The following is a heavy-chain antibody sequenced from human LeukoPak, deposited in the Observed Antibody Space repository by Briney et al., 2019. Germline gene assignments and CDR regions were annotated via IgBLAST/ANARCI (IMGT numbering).Heavy chain of an antibody. CDR2: IKSKTDGGTT. J-gene: IGHJ4*02. CDR1: GFTFSNAW. Sequence: GGSLSLSCAASGFTFSNAWMSWVRQAPGKGLEWVGRIKSKTDGGTTDYAAPVKGRFTISRDDSKNTLYLQMTSLKTEDTAVYYCARVKLGTTVTSGLWGQGTLVTVSS. D-gene: IGHD4-17*01. CDR3: ARVKLGTTVTSGL. V-gene: IGHV3-15*01.